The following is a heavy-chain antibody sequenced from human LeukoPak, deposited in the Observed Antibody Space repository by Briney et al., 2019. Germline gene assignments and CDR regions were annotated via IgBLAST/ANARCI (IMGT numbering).Heavy chain of an antibody. CDR2: INHSGST. CDR3: ARFRGVAAAHLYYFDY. Sequence: SETLSLTCAVYGGSFSGSYWSGIRQPPGKGLEWIGEINHSGSTNYNPSLKSRVTISVDTSKNQFSLKLSSVTAADTAVYYCARFRGVAAAHLYYFDYWGQGTLVTVSS. CDR1: GGSFSGSY. J-gene: IGHJ4*02. D-gene: IGHD6-13*01. V-gene: IGHV4-34*01.